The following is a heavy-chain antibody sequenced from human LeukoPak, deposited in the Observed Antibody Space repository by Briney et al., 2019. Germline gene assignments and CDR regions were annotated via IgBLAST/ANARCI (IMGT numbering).Heavy chain of an antibody. V-gene: IGHV3-23*01. CDR1: GFTFSSYA. J-gene: IGHJ4*02. CDR3: AKSLFVVVPASMFDFDY. CDR2: ISGSGGST. D-gene: IGHD2-2*01. Sequence: GGSLRLSCAASGFTFSSYAMSWVRQAPGKGLEWVSAISGSGGSTYYADSVKGRFTISRGNSKNTLYLQMNSLRAEDTAVYYCAKSLFVVVPASMFDFDYWGQGTLVTVSS.